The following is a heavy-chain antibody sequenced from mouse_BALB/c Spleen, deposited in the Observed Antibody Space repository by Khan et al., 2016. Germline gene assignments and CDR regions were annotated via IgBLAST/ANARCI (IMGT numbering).Heavy chain of an antibody. CDR2: ISYSGST. CDR1: GYSITSDYA. V-gene: IGHV3-2*02. J-gene: IGHJ3*01. Sequence: EVQLQESGPGLVKPSQSLSLTCTVSGYSITSDYAWNWIRQFPGNKLEWMGYISYSGSTSYNPSLKSRISITRDTSKNQFFLQLNSVTTEDTATXYCAREEYGNYAWFAYRGQGTLVTVSA. CDR3: AREEYGNYAWFAY. D-gene: IGHD2-10*02.